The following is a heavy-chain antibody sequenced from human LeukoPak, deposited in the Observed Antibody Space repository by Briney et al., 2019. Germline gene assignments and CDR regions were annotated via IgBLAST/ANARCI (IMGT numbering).Heavy chain of an antibody. V-gene: IGHV1-8*01. CDR2: MNPNSGNT. CDR3: VRAMAPLDTFNYQYAMDV. D-gene: IGHD5-24*01. J-gene: IGHJ6*02. Sequence: GASVNVSCKASGYTFNNYDINWVRPAPGQGLEWMGWMNPNSGNTGYAQKFQGRFTLTRETFISTAYMELSSLRSDDTAVYYCVRAMAPLDTFNYQYAMDVWGQGTMVTVSS. CDR1: GYTFNNYD.